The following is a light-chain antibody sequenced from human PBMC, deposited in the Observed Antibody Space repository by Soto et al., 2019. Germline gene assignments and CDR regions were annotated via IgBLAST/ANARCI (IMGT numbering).Light chain of an antibody. CDR2: EAT. J-gene: IGLJ2*01. V-gene: IGLV2-23*02. Sequence: QSVLTQPASVSGSPGQSITISCTGTSSDVGGFNLVSWYQQHPGKDPKLIIYEATKRPSGVSNRFSGSKSGNTASMTISGLQAEDEADYFCCSYARSSTVVFGGGTKVTV. CDR1: SSDVGGFNL. CDR3: CSYARSSTVV.